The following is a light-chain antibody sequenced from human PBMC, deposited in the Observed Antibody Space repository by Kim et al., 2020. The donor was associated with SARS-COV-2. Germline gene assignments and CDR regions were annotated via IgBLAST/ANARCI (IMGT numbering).Light chain of an antibody. J-gene: IGKJ2*01. CDR3: QQRSSWPSYT. CDR1: QSITNY. CDR2: DAS. Sequence: EIVLTQSPATLSLSPGERATLFCRASQSITNYLAWYQQKPGQAPRLLIYDASTRATGIPVRFSGSGSGTDFTLTISSLEPEDFAVYYCQQRSSWPSYTFGQGTKLEI. V-gene: IGKV3-11*01.